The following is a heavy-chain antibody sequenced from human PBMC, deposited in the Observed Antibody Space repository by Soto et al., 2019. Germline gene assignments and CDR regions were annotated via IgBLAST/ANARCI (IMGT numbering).Heavy chain of an antibody. CDR3: AKEVGSYGIDY. Sequence: QVQLVESGGGVVQPGRSLRLSCAASGFTFSSYGMHWVRQAPGKGLEWVAVISYDGSNKYYADSVKGRFTISRDNSKNTLYLQMNSLRAEDTAVDYCAKEVGSYGIDYWGQGTLVTVSS. CDR1: GFTFSSYG. CDR2: ISYDGSNK. V-gene: IGHV3-30*18. J-gene: IGHJ4*02. D-gene: IGHD5-18*01.